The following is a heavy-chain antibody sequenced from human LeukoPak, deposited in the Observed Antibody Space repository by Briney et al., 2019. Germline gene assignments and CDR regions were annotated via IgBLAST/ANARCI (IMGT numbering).Heavy chain of an antibody. J-gene: IGHJ4*02. D-gene: IGHD6-13*01. V-gene: IGHV3-23*01. CDR2: IGATGGDL. CDR3: AKYLAAGKFYFDY. Sequence: GGSLRLSCAASGFPFSSYAMTWARQAPGKGLEWVSAIGATGGDLYYADSVKGRFTISRDNSKNTLYLQIHSLRAEDTAIYYCAKYLAAGKFYFDYWGQGTLVTVSS. CDR1: GFPFSSYA.